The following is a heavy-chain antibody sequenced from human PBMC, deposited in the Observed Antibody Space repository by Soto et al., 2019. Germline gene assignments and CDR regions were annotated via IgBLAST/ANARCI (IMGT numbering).Heavy chain of an antibody. CDR1: GFTFSSYA. Sequence: EVELLESGGGMVQPGGSLRLSCVASGFTFSSYAMSWVRQAPGKGLVWVSAISGSVGDTYYSDSEEGRFTISRDNSENTLFLQMNSLRAEKTAIYYSAKAAGGSDFWRGGMNWFDPWGQGTLVTVSS. J-gene: IGHJ5*02. CDR3: AKAAGGSDFWRGGMNWFDP. D-gene: IGHD3-3*01. CDR2: ISGSVGDT. V-gene: IGHV3-23*01.